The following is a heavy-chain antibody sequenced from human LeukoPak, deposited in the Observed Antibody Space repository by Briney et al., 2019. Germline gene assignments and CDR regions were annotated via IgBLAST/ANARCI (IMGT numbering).Heavy chain of an antibody. J-gene: IGHJ4*02. Sequence: GRSLRLSCAASGFTFSSYGMHWVRQAPGKGLEWVAVIWYDGSNKYYADSLKGRFTISRDNSKNTLYLQMNSLRAEDTAVYYCARVGVPNPFDYWGQGTLVTVSS. V-gene: IGHV3-33*01. CDR3: ARVGVPNPFDY. CDR2: IWYDGSNK. CDR1: GFTFSSYG.